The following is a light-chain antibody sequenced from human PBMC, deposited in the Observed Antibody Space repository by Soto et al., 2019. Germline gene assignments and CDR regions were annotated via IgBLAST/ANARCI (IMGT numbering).Light chain of an antibody. CDR1: NSDVGGYNY. Sequence: QSVLTQPRSVSGSPGQSVTISCTGTNSDVGGYNYVSWYQQYPGKAPKLMISGVSERPSGVPDRVSGSKYGNTASLTISGLQAEDEADYYCCSYVDTDTWVFGGGTKVTVL. CDR2: GVS. J-gene: IGLJ3*02. CDR3: CSYVDTDTWV. V-gene: IGLV2-11*01.